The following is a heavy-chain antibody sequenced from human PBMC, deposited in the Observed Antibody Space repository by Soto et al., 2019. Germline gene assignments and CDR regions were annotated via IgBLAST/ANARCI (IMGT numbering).Heavy chain of an antibody. CDR1: GYTFTSYA. J-gene: IGHJ6*02. V-gene: IGHV1-3*01. CDR3: ASGRARPDYYYYCMDV. CDR2: INAGNGNT. D-gene: IGHD6-6*01. Sequence: QVQLVQSGAEVKKPGASVKVSCKASGYTFTSYAMHWVRQAPGQRLEWMGWINAGNGNTKYSQKFQGRVTITRDTSASTAYMQLSSLRSADSAVYYCASGRARPDYYYYCMDVWGQGTTVTVSS.